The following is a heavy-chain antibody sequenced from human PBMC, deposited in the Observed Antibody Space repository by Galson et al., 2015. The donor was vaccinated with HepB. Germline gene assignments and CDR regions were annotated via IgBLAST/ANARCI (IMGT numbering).Heavy chain of an antibody. Sequence: SVKVSCKASGYTFTRYGISWVRQAPGQGLEWMGRISGYGGDTNYAQNFQGRVTMTVDTSTSTAYMELRRLRSDDTAVYYCARGGLATIGGPSFDSWGQGTLVTVSP. J-gene: IGHJ4*02. V-gene: IGHV1-18*01. CDR2: ISGYGGDT. CDR3: ARGGLATIGGPSFDS. D-gene: IGHD5-24*01. CDR1: GYTFTRYG.